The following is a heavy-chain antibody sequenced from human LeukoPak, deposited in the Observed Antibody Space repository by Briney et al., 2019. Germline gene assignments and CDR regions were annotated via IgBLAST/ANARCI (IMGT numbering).Heavy chain of an antibody. CDR3: ARWPYSSSYYFDY. D-gene: IGHD6-6*01. CDR2: ITSGTTYI. Sequence: GGSLRLSCAASGFTFSDYNMNWVRQSPEKGLEWVSTITSGTTYIYYADSVRGQFTLSRDNAKNSLYLQMNSLRAEDTAVYYCARWPYSSSYYFDYWGQGTLVTVSS. V-gene: IGHV3-21*01. J-gene: IGHJ4*02. CDR1: GFTFSDYN.